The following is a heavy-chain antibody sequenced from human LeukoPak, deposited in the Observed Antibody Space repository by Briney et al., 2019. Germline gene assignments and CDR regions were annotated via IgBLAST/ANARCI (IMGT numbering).Heavy chain of an antibody. CDR2: IYTSGST. CDR3: ARDIDSSGCMDV. V-gene: IGHV4-4*07. CDR1: GGSISSSY. D-gene: IGHD6-19*01. Sequence: PSETLSLTCTVSGGSISSSYWSWIRQPAGKGLEWIGRIYTSGSTNYDPSLKSRVTMSVDTSKNQFSLKLSSVTAADTAVYYCARDIDSSGCMDVWGKGTTVTVSS. J-gene: IGHJ6*04.